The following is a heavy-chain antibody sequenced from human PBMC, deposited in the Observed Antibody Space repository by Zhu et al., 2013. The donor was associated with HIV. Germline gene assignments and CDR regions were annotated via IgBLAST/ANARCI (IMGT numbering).Heavy chain of an antibody. Sequence: VQLQESGPGLVKPSETLSLTCTVSGGSISSYYWSWIRQPPGKGLEWIGYIYYSGSTNYNPSLKSRVTISVDTSKNQFSLKLSSVTAADTAVYYCARSRSPQNYYYYYGMDVWGQGDHGHRLL. V-gene: IGHV4-59*01. CDR2: IYYSGST. J-gene: IGHJ6*02. D-gene: IGHD6-6*01. CDR3: ARSRSPQNYYYYYGMDV. CDR1: GGSISSYY.